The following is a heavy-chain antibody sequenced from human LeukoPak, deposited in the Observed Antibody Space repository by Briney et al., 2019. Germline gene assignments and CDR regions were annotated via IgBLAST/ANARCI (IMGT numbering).Heavy chain of an antibody. D-gene: IGHD4-17*01. J-gene: IGHJ4*02. V-gene: IGHV3-66*01. Sequence: GGSLRLSCAASGFTVSSNYMSWVRQAPGKGLEWVSVIYSAGSTYYADSVRGRFIISRDNSKNTLYIQMNSLRAEDTAVYYCARGGDYGDYFDYWGQGTLVTVSS. CDR2: IYSAGST. CDR1: GFTVSSNY. CDR3: ARGGDYGDYFDY.